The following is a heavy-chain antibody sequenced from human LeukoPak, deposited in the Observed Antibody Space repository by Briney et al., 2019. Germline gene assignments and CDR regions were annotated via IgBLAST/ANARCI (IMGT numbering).Heavy chain of an antibody. CDR1: GGSFSGYY. CDR2: THASGSF. CDR3: ARRARDWYSPIEY. Sequence: PSETLSLTCAVYGGSFSGYYWSWIRQPAGKGLQWIGRTHASGSFMYNPSLKSRLTISIDTSKKQFSLKLSSVTDADTAVYYCARRARDWYSPIEYWGPGTLVTVSS. D-gene: IGHD2-21*02. J-gene: IGHJ4*02. V-gene: IGHV4-59*10.